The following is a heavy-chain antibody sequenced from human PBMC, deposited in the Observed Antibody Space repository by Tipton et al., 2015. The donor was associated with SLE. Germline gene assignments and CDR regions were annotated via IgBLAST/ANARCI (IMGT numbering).Heavy chain of an antibody. J-gene: IGHJ6*02. CDR2: IYYSGST. D-gene: IGHD3-3*01. CDR3: ARELRFLEWSLYYYYYGMDV. Sequence: TLSLTCIVSGGSISSYYWSWIRQPPGKGLEWIGYIYYSGSTYYNPSLKSRVTISVDTSKNQFSLKLSSVTAADTAVYYCARELRFLEWSLYYYYYGMDVWGQGTTVTVSS. V-gene: IGHV4-59*12. CDR1: GGSISSYY.